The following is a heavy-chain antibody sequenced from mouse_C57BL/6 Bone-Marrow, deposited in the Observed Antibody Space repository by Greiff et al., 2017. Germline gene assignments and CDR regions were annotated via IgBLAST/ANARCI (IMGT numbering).Heavy chain of an antibody. J-gene: IGHJ1*03. CDR3: ARRVIYWYFDV. CDR1: GFTFSSYG. D-gene: IGHD2-1*01. CDR2: ISSGGSYT. Sequence: EVNVVESGGDLVKPGGSLKLSCAASGFTFSSYGMSWVRQTPDKRLEWVATISSGGSYTYYTDSVKGRFTIPRDNAKNTLYLQMSSLKSEDTAMYYCARRVIYWYFDVWGTGTTVTVSS. V-gene: IGHV5-6*02.